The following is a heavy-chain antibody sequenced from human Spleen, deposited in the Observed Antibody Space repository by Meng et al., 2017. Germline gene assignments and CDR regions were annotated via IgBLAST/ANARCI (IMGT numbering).Heavy chain of an antibody. V-gene: IGHV3-NL1*01. J-gene: IGHJ4*02. CDR1: GFTFSNYG. CDR3: AASSWYYFDY. Sequence: GESLKISCAASGFTFSNYGMHWVRQAPGMGLEWVSVIYSRGTTYYADSVKGRFTISRDNAKNSLYLQMNSLRAEDTAVYYCAASSWYYFDYWGQGTLVTVSS. CDR2: IYSRGTT. D-gene: IGHD6-13*01.